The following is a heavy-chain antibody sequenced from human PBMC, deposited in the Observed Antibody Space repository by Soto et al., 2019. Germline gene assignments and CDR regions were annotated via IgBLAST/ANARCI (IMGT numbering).Heavy chain of an antibody. CDR1: GYTFTING. Sequence: ASVKVSCKASGYTFTINGIIWVRQAPGQGLEWMGWISAYNGNTNYAQKLQGRVTMTTDTSTSTAYMELRSLRSDDTAVYYCARVGYLGYCTSTRCPNFDYWGQGTLVTVSS. D-gene: IGHD2-2*01. J-gene: IGHJ4*02. CDR3: ARVGYLGYCTSTRCPNFDY. V-gene: IGHV1-18*01. CDR2: ISAYNGNT.